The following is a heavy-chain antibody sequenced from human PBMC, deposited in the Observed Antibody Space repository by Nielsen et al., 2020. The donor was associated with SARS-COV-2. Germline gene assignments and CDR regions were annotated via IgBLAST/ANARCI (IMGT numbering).Heavy chain of an antibody. CDR3: ARGIGQQLVAYYYYGMDV. J-gene: IGHJ6*02. CDR1: GFTFSSYA. Sequence: GESLKISCAASGFTFSSYAMSWVRQAPGKGLEWVSAISGSGGSTYYADSVKGRFTISRDNSKNTLYLQMNSLRAEDTALYHCARGIGQQLVAYYYYGMDVWGQGTTVTVSS. V-gene: IGHV3-23*01. D-gene: IGHD6-13*01. CDR2: ISGSGGST.